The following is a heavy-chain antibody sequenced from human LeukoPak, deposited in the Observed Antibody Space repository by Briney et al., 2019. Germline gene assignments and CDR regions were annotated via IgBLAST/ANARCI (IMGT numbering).Heavy chain of an antibody. V-gene: IGHV4-34*01. Sequence: SEALSLTCTVSGGSISSYYWSWIRQPPGKGLEWIGEINHSGSTNYNPSLKSRVTISVDTSKNQFSLKLSSVTAADTAVYYCARATSSTSLRDDAFDIWGQGTMVTVSS. CDR1: GGSISSYY. CDR2: INHSGST. CDR3: ARATSSTSLRDDAFDI. D-gene: IGHD2-2*01. J-gene: IGHJ3*02.